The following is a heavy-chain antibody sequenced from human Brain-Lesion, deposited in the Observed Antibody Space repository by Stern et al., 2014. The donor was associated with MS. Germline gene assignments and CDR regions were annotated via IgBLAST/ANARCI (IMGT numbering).Heavy chain of an antibody. CDR2: FDPENGET. V-gene: IGHV1-24*01. D-gene: IGHD1-26*01. CDR3: AALSPGAGGNYYRHFDY. J-gene: IGHJ4*02. Sequence: QVQLLESGAEVKKPGASVKVSCKVSGYTLTELSMHWVRQAPRKGLEWMGGFDPENGETIYAQKVQGRVTMTGDPSTSTAYMELGSLRSEAAAVYYCAALSPGAGGNYYRHFDYWGQGTLVTVSS. CDR1: GYTLTELS.